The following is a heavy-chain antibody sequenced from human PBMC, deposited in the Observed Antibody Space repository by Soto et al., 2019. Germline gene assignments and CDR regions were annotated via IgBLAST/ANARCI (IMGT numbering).Heavy chain of an antibody. CDR3: ARGFRVTHWVHQDQNYYYYMDV. J-gene: IGHJ6*03. D-gene: IGHD7-27*01. CDR1: GGSFSGYY. V-gene: IGHV4-34*01. CDR2: INHSGST. Sequence: SETLSLTCAVYGGSFSGYYWSWIRQPPGKGLEWIGEINHSGSTNYNPSLKSRVTISVDTSKNQFSLKLSSATAADTAVYYCARGFRVTHWVHQDQNYYYYMDVWGKGTTVTVSS.